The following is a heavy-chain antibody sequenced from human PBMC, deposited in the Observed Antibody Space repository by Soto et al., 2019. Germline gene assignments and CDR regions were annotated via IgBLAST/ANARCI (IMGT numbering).Heavy chain of an antibody. CDR1: GFTFSSYA. J-gene: IGHJ1*01. CDR2: ISGSGGST. Sequence: EVQLLESGGGLVQPGGSLRLSCAASGFTFSSYAMSWVRQAPGKGLEWGSAISGSGGSTYYADSVKGRFTISRDNSKNTLYMQMNSLRAADTAVYYCAKGLYSSSPEKEYFQHWGQGTLVTVSS. D-gene: IGHD6-6*01. CDR3: AKGLYSSSPEKEYFQH. V-gene: IGHV3-23*01.